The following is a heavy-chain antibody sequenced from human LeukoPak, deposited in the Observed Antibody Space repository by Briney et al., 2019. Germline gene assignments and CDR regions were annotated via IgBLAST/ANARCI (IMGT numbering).Heavy chain of an antibody. CDR2: IYHSGST. Sequence: KPSETLSLTCAVSGGSISSGGYSWSWIRQPPGKGLEWIGYIYHSGSTYYNPSLKSRVTISVDRSKNQFSLKLSSVTAADTAVYYCARVPYGDYGGYYYGMDVWGQGTTVTVSS. CDR1: GGSISSGGYS. D-gene: IGHD4-17*01. V-gene: IGHV4-30-2*01. J-gene: IGHJ6*02. CDR3: ARVPYGDYGGYYYGMDV.